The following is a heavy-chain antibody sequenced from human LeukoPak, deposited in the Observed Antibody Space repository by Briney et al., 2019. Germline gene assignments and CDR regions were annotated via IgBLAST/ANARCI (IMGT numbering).Heavy chain of an antibody. CDR1: GFTFSSYA. Sequence: GGSLSLSCAASGFTFSSYAMHWVRQTPGKGLEYVSAISSNGGSTYYANSVKGRFTISRDNSKNTLYLQMGSLRAEDMAVYYCARTLGSYSSGWYDYWGQGTLVTVSS. J-gene: IGHJ4*02. CDR2: ISSNGGST. D-gene: IGHD6-19*01. CDR3: ARTLGSYSSGWYDY. V-gene: IGHV3-64*01.